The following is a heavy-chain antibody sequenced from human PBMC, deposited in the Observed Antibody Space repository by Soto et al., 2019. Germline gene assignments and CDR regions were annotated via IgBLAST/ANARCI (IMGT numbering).Heavy chain of an antibody. CDR2: IYGSGSA. J-gene: IGHJ3*01. V-gene: IGHV4-59*01. CDR3: ARGPTVRAFEF. D-gene: IGHD2-21*02. CDR1: GGAISVYT. Sequence: ETLSLTCTVSGGAISVYTWNWIRQAPGKGPEWLGYIYGSGSANYNPSLKSRLTISVDTSKNQFSLNLSSVTAADTAIYYCARGPTVRAFEFWGQGTKVTVSS.